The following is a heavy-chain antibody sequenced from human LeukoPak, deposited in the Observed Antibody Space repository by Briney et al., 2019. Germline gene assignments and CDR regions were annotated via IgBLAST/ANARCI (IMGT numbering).Heavy chain of an antibody. CDR3: AKMVREFYTISYYFDY. J-gene: IGHJ4*02. V-gene: IGHV3-23*01. D-gene: IGHD2-8*01. CDR2: ISGSGAGT. Sequence: PGGSLRLSCAASDFTFSRYSMNWFRQAPGEGLEWVSGISGSGAGTYYADSVKGRFTISRDNSKNTLYLQMNSLRAEDTAVYYCAKMVREFYTISYYFDYWGQGTLVTVSS. CDR1: DFTFSRYS.